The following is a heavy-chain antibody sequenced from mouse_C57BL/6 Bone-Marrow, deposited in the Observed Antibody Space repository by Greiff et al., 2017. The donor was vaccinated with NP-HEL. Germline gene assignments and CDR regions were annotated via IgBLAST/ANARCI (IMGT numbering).Heavy chain of an antibody. CDR1: GYTFTDYE. CDR2: IDPETGGT. Sequence: QVTLKVSGAELVRPGASVTLSCKASGYTFTDYEMHWVKQTPVHGLEWIGAIDPETGGTAYNQKFKGKAILTADKSSSTAYMELRSLTSEDSAVYYCTRRAYYGNYYAMDYWGQGTSVTVSS. D-gene: IGHD2-10*01. J-gene: IGHJ4*01. CDR3: TRRAYYGNYYAMDY. V-gene: IGHV1-15*01.